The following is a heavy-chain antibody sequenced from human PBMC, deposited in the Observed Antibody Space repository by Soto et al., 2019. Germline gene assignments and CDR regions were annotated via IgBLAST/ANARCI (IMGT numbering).Heavy chain of an antibody. CDR2: IYYRGST. J-gene: IGHJ4*02. D-gene: IGHD1-26*01. CDR1: GGSIRSGDNY. V-gene: IGHV4-30-4*01. CDR3: ARDPARGGGSYLGYFDY. Sequence: SETLSLTCTVSGGSIRSGDNYWSWIRQTPGKGLEWIGYIYYRGSTYYNQSLKSRVTISVDTSMNQFSLTLTSVTAADTVVYYCARDPARGGGSYLGYFDYWGQGTPVTVSS.